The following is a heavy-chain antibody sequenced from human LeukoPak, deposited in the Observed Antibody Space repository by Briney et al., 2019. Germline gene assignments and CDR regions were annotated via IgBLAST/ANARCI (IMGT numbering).Heavy chain of an antibody. D-gene: IGHD6-19*01. V-gene: IGHV4-34*01. CDR2: INHSGST. J-gene: IGHJ2*01. CDR3: ARGGVAVALGWYFDL. CDR1: GGSFSGYY. Sequence: SETLSLTCAVYGGSFSGYYWSWIRQPPGKGLEWIGEINHSGSTNYNPSLKSRVTISVDTPKNQFSLKLSSVTAADTAVYYCARGGVAVALGWYFDLWGRGTLVTVSS.